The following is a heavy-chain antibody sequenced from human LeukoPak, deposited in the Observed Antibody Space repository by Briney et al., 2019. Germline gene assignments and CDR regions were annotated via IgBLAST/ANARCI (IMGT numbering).Heavy chain of an antibody. J-gene: IGHJ6*02. CDR1: GFTFSSYG. CDR2: INSDGSST. Sequence: GRSLRLSCAASGFTFSSYGMHWVRQAPGKGLVWVSRINSDGSSTSNADSVKGRFTISRDNAKNTLYLQMNSLRAEDTAVYYCARGNYYGMDVWGQGTTVTVSS. V-gene: IGHV3-74*01. CDR3: ARGNYYGMDV.